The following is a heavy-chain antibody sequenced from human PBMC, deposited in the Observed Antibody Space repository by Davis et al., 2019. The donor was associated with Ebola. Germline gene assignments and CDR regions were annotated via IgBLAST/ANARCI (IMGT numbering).Heavy chain of an antibody. CDR3: ASSSSSNY. D-gene: IGHD2-2*01. J-gene: IGHJ4*02. Sequence: VKVSCKASGYPFTTFNKYAMNWVRQAPGQGLEWMGWINTHTGNPTYAQGFTGRFVFSLDTSVTTAYLQINNLEAEDTAVYYCASSSSSNYWGQGTLVTVSS. CDR1: GYPFTTFNKYA. CDR2: INTHTGNP. V-gene: IGHV7-4-1*02.